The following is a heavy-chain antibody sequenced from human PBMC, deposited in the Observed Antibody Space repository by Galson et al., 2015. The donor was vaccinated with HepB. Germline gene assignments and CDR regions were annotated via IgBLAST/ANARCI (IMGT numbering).Heavy chain of an antibody. V-gene: IGHV1-18*04. J-gene: IGHJ5*02. CDR3: ARRIGGFWSGYYTGWWFDP. CDR1: GSTFPSYG. CDR2: ISAYNGNT. D-gene: IGHD3-3*01. Sequence: QSGAEVTESGESLKISCRASGSTFPSYGISWVRQAPGQGLEWMGWISAYNGNTNYAQKLHGRVTMTTDTSTSTAYMELRSLRSDDTAVYYCARRIGGFWSGYYTGWWFDPWGQGTLVTVSS.